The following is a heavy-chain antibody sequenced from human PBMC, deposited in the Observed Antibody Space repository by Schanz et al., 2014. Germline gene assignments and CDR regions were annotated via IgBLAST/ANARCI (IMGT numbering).Heavy chain of an antibody. V-gene: IGHV1-2*06. J-gene: IGHJ3*02. D-gene: IGHD3-9*01. CDR3: ARDYYDILTGYPYDTFDI. CDR1: GYTFTDYY. Sequence: QVQLVQSGSEFKKPGASLKVSCKASGYTFTDYYMYWVRQAPGQGLEWMGRINPNSGGTNYAQKFQGRVTMTRDTSISTAYMELRRLRSDDTAVYYCARDYYDILTGYPYDTFDIWGQGTMVTVSS. CDR2: INPNSGGT.